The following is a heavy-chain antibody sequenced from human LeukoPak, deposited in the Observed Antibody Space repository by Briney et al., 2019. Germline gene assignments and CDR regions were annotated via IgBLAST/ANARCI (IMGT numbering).Heavy chain of an antibody. J-gene: IGHJ4*02. D-gene: IGHD3-22*01. Sequence: SETLTLTCTVSGVSISSYYWSWIRQPAGKGLEWIGRIYTSGSTNYNHSLKSRVTMSVDTSKNQFSLKLSSVTAADTAVYYCARTNYYDSSGYSQPYYFHYWGQGTLVTVSS. CDR3: ARTNYYDSSGYSQPYYFHY. V-gene: IGHV4-4*07. CDR2: IYTSGST. CDR1: GVSISSYY.